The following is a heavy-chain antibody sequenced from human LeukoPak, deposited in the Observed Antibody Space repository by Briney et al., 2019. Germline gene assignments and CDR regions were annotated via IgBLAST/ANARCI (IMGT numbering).Heavy chain of an antibody. J-gene: IGHJ4*02. D-gene: IGHD6-6*01. CDR2: IRSKAYGGTT. CDR3: TRWSSSPEDY. CDR1: GFTFGDYA. V-gene: IGHV3-49*04. Sequence: GSLRLSCTASGFTFGDYAMSWVRQAPGKGLEWVGFIRSKAYGGTTEYAASVKGRFTISRDDSKSIAYLQMNSLKTEDTAVYYCTRWSSSPEDYWGQGTLVTVSS.